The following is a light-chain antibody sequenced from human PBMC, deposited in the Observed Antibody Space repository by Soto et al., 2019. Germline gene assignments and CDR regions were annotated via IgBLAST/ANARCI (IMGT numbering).Light chain of an antibody. J-gene: IGLJ3*02. CDR2: DVS. Sequence: QSVLTQPRSVSGSPGQSVTIACTGTSSDVGGYNYVSWYQQHPGKVPKLMIHDVSKRPSGVPDRFSGSKSGNTASLTISGLQAEDEADYHCCSYAGSYTWVFSGGTKLTVL. CDR1: SSDVGGYNY. CDR3: CSYAGSYTWV. V-gene: IGLV2-11*01.